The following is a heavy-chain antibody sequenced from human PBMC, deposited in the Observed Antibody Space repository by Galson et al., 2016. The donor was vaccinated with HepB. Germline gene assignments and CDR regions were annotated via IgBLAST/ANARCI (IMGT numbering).Heavy chain of an antibody. D-gene: IGHD5-18*01. V-gene: IGHV3-33*01. Sequence: SLRLSCAASGFTFSSYGMHWVRQAPGRGLEWVAVIWYNGSNKYYADSVKGRFTISRDNSKNTLYLDMNSLRVEDTASYYCARDADTLMDNYWFDPWGQGTLVTVSS. CDR2: IWYNGSNK. CDR3: ARDADTLMDNYWFDP. J-gene: IGHJ5*02. CDR1: GFTFSSYG.